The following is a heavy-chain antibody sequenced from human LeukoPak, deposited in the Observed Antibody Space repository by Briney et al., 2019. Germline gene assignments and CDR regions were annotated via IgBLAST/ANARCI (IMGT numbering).Heavy chain of an antibody. CDR3: ARAPVLSSWYDY. V-gene: IGHV4-59*01. J-gene: IGHJ4*02. D-gene: IGHD6-13*01. CDR1: GGSISSYY. Sequence: PSETLSLTCTVSGGSISSYYWSWIRQPPGKGLEWIGYIYYSGSTNYNPSLKSRVTISVDTSKNQFSLKLSSVTAADTAVYYCARAPVLSSWYDYWGQGTLVTVSS. CDR2: IYYSGST.